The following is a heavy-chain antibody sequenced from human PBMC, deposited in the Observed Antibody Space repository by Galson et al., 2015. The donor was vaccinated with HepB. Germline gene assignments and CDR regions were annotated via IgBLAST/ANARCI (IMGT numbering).Heavy chain of an antibody. CDR2: IIPILGIA. J-gene: IGHJ6*03. CDR1: GGTFSSYA. CDR3: ARPSRGDSSGYYYGSYYYMDV. V-gene: IGHV1-69*10. D-gene: IGHD3-22*01. Sequence: SVKVSCKASGGTFSSYAISWVRQAPGQGLEWMGGIIPILGIANYAQKFQGRVTITADKSTSTAYMELSSLRSEDTAVYYCARPSRGDSSGYYYGSYYYMDVWGKGTTVTVSS.